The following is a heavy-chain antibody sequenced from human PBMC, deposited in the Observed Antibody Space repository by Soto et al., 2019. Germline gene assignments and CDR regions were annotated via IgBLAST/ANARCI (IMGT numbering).Heavy chain of an antibody. CDR1: GYTFTSYG. Sequence: QVHLVQSGAEVKKPGASVKVSCKASGYTFTSYGISWVRQAPGQGLEWLVRISADNGNTIYPQKFQDRVTMTTDTATSTAYMELRSLRDDDTAMYYCARTGDNYYSFDFWGQGTPVTVSS. J-gene: IGHJ4*02. D-gene: IGHD1-1*01. V-gene: IGHV1-18*01. CDR3: ARTGDNYYSFDF. CDR2: ISADNGNT.